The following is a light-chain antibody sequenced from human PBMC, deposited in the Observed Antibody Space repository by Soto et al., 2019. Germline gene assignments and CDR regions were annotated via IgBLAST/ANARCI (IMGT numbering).Light chain of an antibody. CDR2: DAS. V-gene: IGKV1-5*01. CDR3: QQYNSYPWT. Sequence: EIQMTQSPSTMSASVGDRVTITCRASQSISSWLAWYQQKPGKAPKLLIYDASSLESGVPSRFSGSGSGTEFTLTITSLQPDDFATYYCQQYNSYPWTFGQGTRLEIK. CDR1: QSISSW. J-gene: IGKJ5*01.